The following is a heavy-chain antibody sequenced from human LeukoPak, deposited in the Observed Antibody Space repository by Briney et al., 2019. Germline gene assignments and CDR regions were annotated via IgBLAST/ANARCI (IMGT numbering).Heavy chain of an antibody. CDR1: GGSISSGAY. CDR2: IYRTGST. J-gene: IGHJ3*01. D-gene: IGHD3-22*01. Sequence: SETLSLPFTVSGGSISSGAYWGWVRQPPGKGLEWIATIYRTGSTYYNPSLESRVTISIDTSKNQFSLKLNSVTAADTAVYYCANSWYYYDSSGLPKADAFDRWGQGTLVTVSS. CDR3: ANSWYYYDSSGLPKADAFDR. V-gene: IGHV4-38-2*02.